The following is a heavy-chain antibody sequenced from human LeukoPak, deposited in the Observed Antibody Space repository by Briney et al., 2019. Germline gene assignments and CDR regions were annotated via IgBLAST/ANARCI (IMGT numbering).Heavy chain of an antibody. CDR1: GFTFSSYE. D-gene: IGHD3-22*01. CDR2: ISSSGSTI. V-gene: IGHV3-48*03. CDR3: ARDGYYYDSSGYSPFDY. J-gene: IGHJ4*02. Sequence: PGGSLRLSCAASGFTFSSYEMNWVHQAPGKGLEWVSYISSSGSTIYYADSVKGRFTISRDNAKNSLYLQMNSLRAEDTAVYYCARDGYYYDSSGYSPFDYWGQGTLVTVSS.